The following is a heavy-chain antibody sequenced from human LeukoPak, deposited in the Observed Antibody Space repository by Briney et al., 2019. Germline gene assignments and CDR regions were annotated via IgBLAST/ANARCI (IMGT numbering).Heavy chain of an antibody. V-gene: IGHV3-48*04. J-gene: IGHJ5*02. CDR3: ARGPPLFDP. CDR1: GFTFSSYT. Sequence: GGSLRLSCATSGFTFSSYTMNWVRQAPGKGLEWVSYIDLSGSTLYYLESVKGRFTISRDNAKNSLYLQMNSLRAEDTAVYYCARGPPLFDPWGQGTLVAVSS. CDR2: IDLSGSTL.